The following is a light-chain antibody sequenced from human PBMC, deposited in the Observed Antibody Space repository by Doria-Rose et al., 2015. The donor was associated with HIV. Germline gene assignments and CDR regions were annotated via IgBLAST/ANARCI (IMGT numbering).Light chain of an antibody. CDR3: LQYGTSWA. J-gene: IGKJ1*01. CDR1: QSFRSTY. V-gene: IGKV3-20*01. CDR2: DGS. Sequence: EIVMTQSPGTLSLSPGERATLSCRASQSFRSTYLAWYQQKPGQALSLPIYDGSTRATGIPDRFSASGSGTDFTLTINRLEPEDFALYYCLQYGTSWAFGQGTKVEI.